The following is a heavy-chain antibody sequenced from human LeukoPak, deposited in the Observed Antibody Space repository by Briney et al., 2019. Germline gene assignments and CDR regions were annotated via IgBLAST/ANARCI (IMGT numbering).Heavy chain of an antibody. CDR3: ARHVEQGWENNWFDP. J-gene: IGHJ5*02. CDR1: GYSFTSYW. CDR2: IYPGDSDT. D-gene: IGHD1-26*01. Sequence: GESLKIFCKGSGYSFTSYWIGWMRQMPGKGLEWMGIIYPGDSDTRYSPSFQGQVTISADKSISTAYLQWSSLKASDTAMYYCARHVEQGWENNWFDPWGQGTLVTVSS. V-gene: IGHV5-51*01.